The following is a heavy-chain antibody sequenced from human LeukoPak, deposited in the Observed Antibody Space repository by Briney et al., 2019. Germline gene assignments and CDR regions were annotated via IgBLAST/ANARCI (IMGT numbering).Heavy chain of an antibody. CDR1: GFTFSSYW. V-gene: IGHV3-7*03. CDR2: IKQDGSEK. D-gene: IGHD3-9*01. Sequence: GGSLRLSCAASGFTFSSYWMSWVRQAPGKGLEWVANIKQDGSEKYYVDSVKGRFTISRDNAKNSLYLQMNSLGAEDTAVYYCARGIDILTGYYKLAEYFQHWGQGTLVTVSS. CDR3: ARGIDILTGYYKLAEYFQH. J-gene: IGHJ1*01.